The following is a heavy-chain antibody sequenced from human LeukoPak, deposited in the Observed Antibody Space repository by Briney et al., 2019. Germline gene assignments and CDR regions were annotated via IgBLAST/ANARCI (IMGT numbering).Heavy chain of an antibody. CDR1: GGSISSYY. J-gene: IGHJ4*02. V-gene: IGHV4-4*07. CDR3: ARVQSGVISSSYDY. CDR2: IYTSGST. D-gene: IGHD6-6*01. Sequence: PSETLSPTCTVSGGSISSYYWSWIRQPAGKGLEWIGRIYTSGSTNYNPSLKSRVTMSVDTSKNQFSLKLSSVTAADTAVYYCARVQSGVISSSYDYWGQGTLVTVSS.